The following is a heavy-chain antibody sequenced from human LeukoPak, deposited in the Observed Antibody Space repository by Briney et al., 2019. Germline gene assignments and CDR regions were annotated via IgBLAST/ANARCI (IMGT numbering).Heavy chain of an antibody. Sequence: GGSLRLSCAASGFTFRSYVMTWVRQAPGKGLEWVSAISGTGVRAHYADSVRGRFNISRDNSKSFLHLQMDSLTAEDTAVYYCAKMKKAPQYCTGGNCYYSFDYWGQGTLVTVSS. V-gene: IGHV3-23*01. J-gene: IGHJ4*02. D-gene: IGHD2-15*01. CDR3: AKMKKAPQYCTGGNCYYSFDY. CDR2: ISGTGVRA. CDR1: GFTFRSYV.